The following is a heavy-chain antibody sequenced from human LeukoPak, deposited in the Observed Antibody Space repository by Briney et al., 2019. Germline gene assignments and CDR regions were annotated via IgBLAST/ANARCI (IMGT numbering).Heavy chain of an antibody. V-gene: IGHV4-59*08. D-gene: IGHD3-10*01. CDR3: ARLGYYYGSGSPIGFYWFDP. J-gene: IGHJ5*02. CDR1: GGSISSYY. Sequence: SETLSLTCTVSGGSISSYYWSWVRQPPGKGLEWLGYIYYSGSTNYNPSLKSRVTISVDTSKNQFSLKLSSVTAADTAVYYCARLGYYYGSGSPIGFYWFDPWGQGTLVTVSS. CDR2: IYYSGST.